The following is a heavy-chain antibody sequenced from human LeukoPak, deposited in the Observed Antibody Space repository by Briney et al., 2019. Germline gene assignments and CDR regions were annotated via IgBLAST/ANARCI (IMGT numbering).Heavy chain of an antibody. D-gene: IGHD2-15*01. CDR3: ARDCSGGSCYGY. J-gene: IGHJ4*02. V-gene: IGHV3-48*03. Sequence: GGSLRLSCAASGVTFSSYEMNWVRQAPGKGLESVSYISSSGSTIYYADSVKGRFTISRDNAKNSLYLQMNSLRAEDTAVYYCARDCSGGSCYGYWGQGTLVTVSS. CDR1: GVTFSSYE. CDR2: ISSSGSTI.